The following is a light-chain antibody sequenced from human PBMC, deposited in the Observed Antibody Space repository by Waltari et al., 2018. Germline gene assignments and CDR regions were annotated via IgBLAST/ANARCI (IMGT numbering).Light chain of an antibody. CDR1: SFNIGNNA. CDR3: AAWDDSLNAWV. V-gene: IGLV1-44*01. Sequence: QSVLTQAPSVSGTPGQRVTLSCSGTSFNIGNNAVNWFQQLPGTAPKLLVYSDNQRPSGVPDRFSASKSGTSASLAISGLQSEDEADYYCAAWDDSLNAWVFGGGTKLT. CDR2: SDN. J-gene: IGLJ3*02.